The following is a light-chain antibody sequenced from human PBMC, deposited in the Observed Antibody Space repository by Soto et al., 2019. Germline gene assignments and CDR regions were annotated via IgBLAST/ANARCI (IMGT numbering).Light chain of an antibody. CDR1: QDITMY. J-gene: IGKJ5*01. V-gene: IGKV1-33*01. Sequence: DFQMTQSPSTLSAFVGDRVTITCQASQDITMYLNWYQQKPGKAPKLLIYDASNLQTGVPSRFSGSGYGTDFTFTISSLQPEDIATYYCQQYDNVCTFGQGTRLEIK. CDR3: QQYDNVCT. CDR2: DAS.